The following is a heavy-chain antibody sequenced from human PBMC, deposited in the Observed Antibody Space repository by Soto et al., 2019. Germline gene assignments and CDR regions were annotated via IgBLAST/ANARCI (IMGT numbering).Heavy chain of an antibody. CDR2: ISVYNGNT. CDR1: GYTFTSYD. V-gene: IGHV1-18*01. Sequence: QVQLVQSGAEVKKPGASVKVSCTASGYTFTSYDISWVRQAPGQGLEWMGWISVYNGNTDYAQKLQGRVTMTTDTSTSTAYMELRSLRSDDTAVYYCARADYDILTGYRMDVWGQGTTVTVSS. D-gene: IGHD3-9*01. J-gene: IGHJ6*02. CDR3: ARADYDILTGYRMDV.